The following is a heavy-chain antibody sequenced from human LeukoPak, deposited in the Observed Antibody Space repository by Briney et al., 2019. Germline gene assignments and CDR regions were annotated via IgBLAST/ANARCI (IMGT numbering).Heavy chain of an antibody. CDR1: GGSISSSSYY. D-gene: IGHD5-24*01. CDR3: ASLMRDGNYYYMDV. Sequence: SETLSLTCTVSGGSISSSSYYWGWIRQPPGKGLEWIGSIYYSGSTYYNPSLKSRVTISVDTSKNQFSLKLSSVTAADTAVYYCASLMRDGNYYYMDVWGKGTTVTVSS. J-gene: IGHJ6*03. CDR2: IYYSGST. V-gene: IGHV4-39*07.